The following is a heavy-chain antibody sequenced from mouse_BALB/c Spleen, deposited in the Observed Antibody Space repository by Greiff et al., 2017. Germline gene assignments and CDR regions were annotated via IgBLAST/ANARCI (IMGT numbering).Heavy chain of an antibody. V-gene: IGHV5-9*03. D-gene: IGHD2-13*01. Sequence: EVQGVESGGGLVKPGGSLKLSCAASGFTFSSYTMSWVRQTPEKRLEWVATISSGGGNTYYPDSVKGRFTISRDNAKNNLYLQMSSLRSEDTALYYCARYGLLYYFDYWGQGTTLTVSS. CDR3: ARYGLLYYFDY. CDR2: ISSGGGNT. CDR1: GFTFSSYT. J-gene: IGHJ2*01.